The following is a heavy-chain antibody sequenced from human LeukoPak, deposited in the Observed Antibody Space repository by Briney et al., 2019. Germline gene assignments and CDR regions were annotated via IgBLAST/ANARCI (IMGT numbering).Heavy chain of an antibody. CDR1: GGSISSYY. Sequence: SETLSLTCTVSGGSISSYYWSWIRQPPGKGLEWIGYIYYSGSTNYNPSLKSRVTISVDTSKNQFSLKLSSVTAADTAVYYCARDRRADYYDSDGFYYPFDYWGQGTLVTVSS. V-gene: IGHV4-59*01. CDR2: IYYSGST. CDR3: ARDRRADYYDSDGFYYPFDY. D-gene: IGHD3-22*01. J-gene: IGHJ4*02.